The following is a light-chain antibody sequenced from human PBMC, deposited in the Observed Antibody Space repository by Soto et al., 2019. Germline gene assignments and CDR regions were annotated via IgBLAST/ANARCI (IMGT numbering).Light chain of an antibody. Sequence: QSALTQPRSVSGSPGQSVTISCTGTWSDVGGYNYVSWYQQHPGKAPKLMIYDVSKWPSGVPDRFSGSKSDNTASLTISGLQAEDEADYYCCSYAGSSLVVFGGGTKLTVL. CDR3: CSYAGSSLVV. J-gene: IGLJ3*02. CDR2: DVS. V-gene: IGLV2-11*01. CDR1: WSDVGGYNY.